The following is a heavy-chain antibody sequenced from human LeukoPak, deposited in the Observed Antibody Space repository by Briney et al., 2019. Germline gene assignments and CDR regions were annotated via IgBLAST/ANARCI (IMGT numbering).Heavy chain of an antibody. J-gene: IGHJ3*02. Sequence: SETLSLTCTVSGGSISSHYWSWIRQPPGKGLEWIGYIYYSGSTNYNPSLKSRVTISVDTSKNQFSLKLSSVTAADTAVYYCARPRGVVDAFDIWGQGTMVTVSS. D-gene: IGHD3-3*01. V-gene: IGHV4-59*11. CDR1: GGSISSHY. CDR3: ARPRGVVDAFDI. CDR2: IYYSGST.